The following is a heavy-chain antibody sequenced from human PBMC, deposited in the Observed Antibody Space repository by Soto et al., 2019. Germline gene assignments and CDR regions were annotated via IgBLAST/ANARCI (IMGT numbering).Heavy chain of an antibody. J-gene: IGHJ6*03. Sequence: QVQLVESGGGVVQPGTSLRLSCAASGMTFSSHGMHWVRQAPGKGLEWVAVIWDDGSNKYHAESVKGRFTISRDNSKSTLYLQMASLRAEDTAVYYCARHRGTIDHYYMDVWGKGTTVTVSS. CDR1: GMTFSSHG. CDR3: ARHRGTIDHYYMDV. V-gene: IGHV3-33*01. D-gene: IGHD1-7*01. CDR2: IWDDGSNK.